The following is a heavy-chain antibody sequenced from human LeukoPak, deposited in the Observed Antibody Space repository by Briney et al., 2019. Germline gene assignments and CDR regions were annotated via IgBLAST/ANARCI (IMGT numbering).Heavy chain of an antibody. CDR1: GFTYTNYW. CDR2: IKQDGSVE. D-gene: IGHD3-10*01. Sequence: GGSLRLSCAASGFTYTNYWMAWVRQAPGKGLQWEASIKQDGSVEYYVDSVKGRFTISRDNAKNSHYLQMNSLRVEDMAVYYCARWADDSGIYYIASWGQGTLVTVSS. CDR3: ARWADDSGIYYIAS. V-gene: IGHV3-7*01. J-gene: IGHJ5*02.